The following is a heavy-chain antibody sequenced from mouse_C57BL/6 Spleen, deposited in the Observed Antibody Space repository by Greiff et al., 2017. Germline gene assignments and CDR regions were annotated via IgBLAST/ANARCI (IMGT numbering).Heavy chain of an antibody. Sequence: QVQLQPPGAELVKPGASVKMSCKASGYTFTSYWITWVKQRPGQGLEWIGDIYPGSGSTNYNEKFKSKATLTVDTSSSTAYMQLSSLTSEDSAVYYCARNYDVGAWFAYWGQGTLVTVAA. CDR3: ARNYDVGAWFAY. CDR1: GYTFTSYW. D-gene: IGHD2-4*01. CDR2: IYPGSGST. V-gene: IGHV1-55*01. J-gene: IGHJ3*01.